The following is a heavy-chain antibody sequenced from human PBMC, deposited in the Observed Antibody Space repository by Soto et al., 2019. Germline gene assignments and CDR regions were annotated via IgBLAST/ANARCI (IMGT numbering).Heavy chain of an antibody. CDR2: ISSSSSYI. J-gene: IGHJ4*02. Sequence: EVQLVESGGGLVKPGGSLRLSCAASGFTFSSYSMNWVRQAPGKGLEWVSSISSSSSYIYYADSVKGRFTISRDNAKTSLYLQMNSLRAEDTAVYYCASSGYSGYDLDYWGQGTLVTVSS. CDR1: GFTFSSYS. CDR3: ASSGYSGYDLDY. D-gene: IGHD5-12*01. V-gene: IGHV3-21*01.